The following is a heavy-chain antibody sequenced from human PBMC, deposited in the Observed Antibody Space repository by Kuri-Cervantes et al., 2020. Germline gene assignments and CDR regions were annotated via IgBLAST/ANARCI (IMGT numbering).Heavy chain of an antibody. D-gene: IGHD3-10*01. CDR1: GFTFDDYA. Sequence: GGSLRLSCAASGFTFDDYAMHWVRQAPGKGLEWVSGISWNSGSIGYADSVKGRFTISRDNAKNSLYLQMNSLRAEDTALYYCAKAGSVVTHYYFDYWGQGTLVTVSS. CDR3: AKAGSVVTHYYFDY. J-gene: IGHJ4*02. CDR2: ISWNSGSI. V-gene: IGHV3-9*01.